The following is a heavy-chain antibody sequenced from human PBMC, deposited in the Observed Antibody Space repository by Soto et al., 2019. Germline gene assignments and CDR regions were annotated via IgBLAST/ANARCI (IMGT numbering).Heavy chain of an antibody. CDR2: IYYSGST. CDR3: ARGGWYGAWYFDY. D-gene: IGHD6-19*01. V-gene: IGHV4-59*01. CDR1: GGSISSYY. Sequence: SETLSLTCTVSGGSISSYYWSWIRQPPGKGLEWIGYIYYSGSTNYNPSLKSRVTISVDTSKNQFSLKLSSVTAADTAVYYCARGGWYGAWYFDYWGQGTLVTVSS. J-gene: IGHJ4*02.